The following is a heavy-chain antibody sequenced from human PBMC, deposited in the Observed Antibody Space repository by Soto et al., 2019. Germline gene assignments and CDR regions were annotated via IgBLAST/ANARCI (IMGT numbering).Heavy chain of an antibody. Sequence: GESLKISCKGSGYSFTSYWISWVRQMPGKGLEWMGRIDPSDSYTNYSPSFQGHVTISADKSISTAYLQWSSLKASDTAMYYCARRANPRYCSGGSCYALSSYYYYGMDVWGQGTTVTVSS. CDR2: IDPSDSYT. CDR1: GYSFTSYW. J-gene: IGHJ6*02. D-gene: IGHD2-15*01. V-gene: IGHV5-10-1*01. CDR3: ARRANPRYCSGGSCYALSSYYYYGMDV.